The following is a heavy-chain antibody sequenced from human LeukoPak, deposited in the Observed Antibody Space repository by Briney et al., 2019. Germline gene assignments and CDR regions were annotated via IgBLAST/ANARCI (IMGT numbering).Heavy chain of an antibody. J-gene: IGHJ4*02. Sequence: GGSLRLSCAASGFTFNNYAMSWVRQAPGKGLEWVSTISGSGGSTHYADSVKGRFTISRDNSKNTLYLQMNSLRAEDTAVYYCAKGRLIVPAGLDYWGQGTLVTVSS. D-gene: IGHD2-2*01. CDR1: GFTFNNYA. CDR2: ISGSGGST. CDR3: AKGRLIVPAGLDY. V-gene: IGHV3-23*01.